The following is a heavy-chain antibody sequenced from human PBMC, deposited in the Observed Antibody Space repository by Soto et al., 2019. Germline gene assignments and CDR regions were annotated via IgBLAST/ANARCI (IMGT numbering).Heavy chain of an antibody. V-gene: IGHV4-34*02. J-gene: IGHJ5*02. Sequence: QVQLQQWGAGLLKPSETLSLTCAVYGGSFSGYWWSWIREPPGRGPEWLGEINQSGSANYNPSLTSPVTGSGDTSKNPPSLILMSVTAADTAVYYCARGNIRTVSNQRFEPWGQGTLVSVSS. CDR1: GGSFSGYW. CDR3: ARGNIRTVSNQRFEP. D-gene: IGHD4-4*01. CDR2: INQSGSA.